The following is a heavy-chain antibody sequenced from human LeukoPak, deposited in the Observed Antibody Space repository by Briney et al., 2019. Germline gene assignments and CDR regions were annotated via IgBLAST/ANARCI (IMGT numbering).Heavy chain of an antibody. J-gene: IGHJ5*02. CDR3: AKDEADFWSGFNWFDP. CDR1: GFTFSSYG. D-gene: IGHD3-3*01. V-gene: IGHV3-30*02. Sequence: GGSLGLSCAASGFTFSSYGMHWVRQAPGKGLEWVAFIRYDGSNKYYADSVKGRFTISRDNSKNTLYLQMNSLRAEDTAVYYCAKDEADFWSGFNWFDPWGQGTLVTVSS. CDR2: IRYDGSNK.